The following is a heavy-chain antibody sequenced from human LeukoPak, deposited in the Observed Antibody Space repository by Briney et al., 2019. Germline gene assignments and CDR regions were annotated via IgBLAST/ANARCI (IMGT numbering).Heavy chain of an antibody. D-gene: IGHD4-17*01. J-gene: IGHJ4*02. V-gene: IGHV1-2*02. CDR2: INPHSLAT. Sequence: ASVKVSCKASGYTFTEQYLHWVRQAPGQGLEWMGWINPHSLATNYAQKFQGRVTMTRDTSISTAYMELSRLSSDDTAVYYCVRATTVTIRFDYWGQGTLVTVSS. CDR3: VRATTVTIRFDY. CDR1: GYTFTEQY.